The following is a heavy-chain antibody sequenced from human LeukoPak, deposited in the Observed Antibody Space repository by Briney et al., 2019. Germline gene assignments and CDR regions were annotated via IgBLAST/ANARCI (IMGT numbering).Heavy chain of an antibody. D-gene: IGHD6-13*01. CDR1: GLTVSSNY. J-gene: IGHJ4*02. CDR3: ARGGGYSSPSYDY. CDR2: IYSDGST. Sequence: GGSLRLSCAASGLTVSSNYVAWVRQVPGKGLEWVSVIYSDGSTYYADSVKGRFTISRDNSKNTLYLQMNSLRAEDTAVYYCARGGGYSSPSYDYWGQGTLVTVSS. V-gene: IGHV3-53*01.